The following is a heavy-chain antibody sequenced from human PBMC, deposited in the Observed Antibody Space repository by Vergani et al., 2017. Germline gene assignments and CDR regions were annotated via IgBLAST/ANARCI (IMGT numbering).Heavy chain of an antibody. V-gene: IGHV4-61*02. CDR1: GGSITSGSFY. D-gene: IGHD3-10*01. CDR2: IHSSGTT. Sequence: QVQLHESGPGLVKPSQTLSLTCTVSGGSITSGSFYWSWIRQPAGKGLEWIERIHSSGTTNYNPSLKSRVTLSVDTSKNQLSLRMTSVTAADTAVYYCARDSWTSELRGVYWFDTWGQGTLVSVSS. J-gene: IGHJ5*02. CDR3: ARDSWTSELRGVYWFDT.